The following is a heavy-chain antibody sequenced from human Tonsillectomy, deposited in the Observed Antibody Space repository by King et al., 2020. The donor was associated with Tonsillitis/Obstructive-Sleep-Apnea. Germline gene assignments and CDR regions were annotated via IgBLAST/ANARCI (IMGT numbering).Heavy chain of an antibody. Sequence: VQLVESGGGLVQPGGSLRLSCAASGFTFSSYWMTWVRQAPGKGLEWVASINQDGTEKYYVDSVKGRFTISRDNAKSSLYLQMNSLRAEDTAVYYSARLPPHCSGDSYHDWYCDLWGRGTLVTVSS. CDR2: INQDGTEK. CDR1: GFTFSSYW. CDR3: ARLPPHCSGDSYHDWYCDL. D-gene: IGHD2-21*02. V-gene: IGHV3-7*03. J-gene: IGHJ2*01.